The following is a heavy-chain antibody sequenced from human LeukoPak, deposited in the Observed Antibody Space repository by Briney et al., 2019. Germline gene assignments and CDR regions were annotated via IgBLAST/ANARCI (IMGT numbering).Heavy chain of an antibody. Sequence: GGSLRLSCAASEFTFSSYTMSWVRQAPGKGLEWVSSISSRNTYIYYADSVKGRFTISRDNAKNSVYLQMNSLRAEDTAVYYCARSGYCSTPTCDFDYWGQGTLVTVSS. V-gene: IGHV3-21*06. J-gene: IGHJ4*02. CDR1: EFTFSSYT. D-gene: IGHD2-2*01. CDR3: ARSGYCSTPTCDFDY. CDR2: ISSRNTYI.